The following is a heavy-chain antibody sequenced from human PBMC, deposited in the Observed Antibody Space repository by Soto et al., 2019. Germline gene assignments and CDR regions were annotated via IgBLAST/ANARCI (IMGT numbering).Heavy chain of an antibody. Sequence: SVKVSCKASGGTFSSYTVSWVRQAPGQGLEWVGGIFPISGTTNYAQKFQGRVTIAADESTTTAYMELSSLKSEDTAMYYCATCDGTGYYLYYFDYWGQGTLVTV. J-gene: IGHJ4*02. V-gene: IGHV1-69*13. D-gene: IGHD3-9*01. CDR2: IFPISGTT. CDR1: GGTFSSYT. CDR3: ATCDGTGYYLYYFDY.